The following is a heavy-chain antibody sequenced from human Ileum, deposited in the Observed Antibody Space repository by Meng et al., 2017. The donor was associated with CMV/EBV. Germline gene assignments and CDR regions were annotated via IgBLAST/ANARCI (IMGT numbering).Heavy chain of an antibody. D-gene: IGHD6-19*01. Sequence: GRSLRPSCAASGFTVSSNYMSWVRPAPGRLLEWVSVTYSGGSTYYADTVKGRFTISRDNSKNTLYLQMNSLRAEDTAMYYCARGKDSSGWYGLYFDYWGQGTLVTVSS. CDR2: TYSGGST. CDR3: ARGKDSSGWYGLYFDY. J-gene: IGHJ4*02. V-gene: IGHV3-53*01. CDR1: GFTVSSNY.